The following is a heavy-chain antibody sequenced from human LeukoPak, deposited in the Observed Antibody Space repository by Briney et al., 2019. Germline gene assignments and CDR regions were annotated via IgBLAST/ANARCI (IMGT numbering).Heavy chain of an antibody. CDR3: ASGRPKWFGPDY. J-gene: IGHJ4*02. CDR1: GGSISSSSYY. Sequence: SETLSLTCTVSGGSISSSSYYWGCIRQPPGKGLEWIGSIYYSGSTYYNPSLKSRVTISVDTSKNQFSLKLSSVTAADTAVYYCASGRPKWFGPDYWGQGTLVTVSS. V-gene: IGHV4-39*07. D-gene: IGHD3-10*01. CDR2: IYYSGST.